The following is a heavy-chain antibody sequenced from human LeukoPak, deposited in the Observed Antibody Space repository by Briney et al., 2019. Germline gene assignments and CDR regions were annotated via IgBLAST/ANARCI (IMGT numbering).Heavy chain of an antibody. V-gene: IGHV4-4*02. CDR2: IYHSGST. CDR3: ARKDYGGNRAYVY. CDR1: GGSISSSNW. J-gene: IGHJ4*02. D-gene: IGHD4-23*01. Sequence: PSGTLSLTCAVSGGSISSSNWWSWVRPPPGKGLEWIGEIYHSGSTNYNPSLKSRVTISVDKSKNQFSLKLSSVTAADTAVYYCARKDYGGNRAYVYWGQGTLVTVSS.